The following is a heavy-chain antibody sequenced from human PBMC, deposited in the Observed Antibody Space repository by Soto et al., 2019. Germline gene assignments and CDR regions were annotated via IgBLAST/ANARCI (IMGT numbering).Heavy chain of an antibody. CDR1: GGSFSGYY. V-gene: IGHV4-34*01. D-gene: IGHD3-3*01. CDR2: INHSGST. Sequence: SETLSLTCAVYGGSFSGYYWSWIRQPPGKGLEWIGEINHSGSTNYNPSLKSRVTISVDTSKNQFSLKLSSVTAADTAVYYCARGHVLRFLEWLPHWYFDLWGSGTLVTVSS. J-gene: IGHJ2*01. CDR3: ARGHVLRFLEWLPHWYFDL.